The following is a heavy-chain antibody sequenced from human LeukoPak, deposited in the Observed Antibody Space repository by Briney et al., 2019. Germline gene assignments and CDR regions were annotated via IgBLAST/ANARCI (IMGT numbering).Heavy chain of an antibody. D-gene: IGHD5-24*01. J-gene: IGHJ4*02. CDR2: IYHSGST. Sequence: PSETLSLTCPVSGYSISSGYYWGWIRQPPGKGLEWIGSIYHSGSTYYNPSLKSRVTISVDTSKNQFSLKLSSVTAADTAVYYCARRRDGYFDYWGQGTLVTVSS. CDR1: GYSISSGYY. V-gene: IGHV4-38-2*01. CDR3: ARRRDGYFDY.